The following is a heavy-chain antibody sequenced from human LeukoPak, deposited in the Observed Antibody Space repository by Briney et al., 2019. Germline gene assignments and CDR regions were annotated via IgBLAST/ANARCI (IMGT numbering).Heavy chain of an antibody. D-gene: IGHD4-11*01. Sequence: SETLSLTCAVYGGSFSGYYWTWIRQPPGKGLEWIGEINHSGSTNYNPSLKSRVTISVDTSKNQFSLKLSSVTAADTAVYYCASYNRRDDSNYAFDYWGQGTLVTVSS. CDR1: GGSFSGYY. CDR3: ASYNRRDDSNYAFDY. V-gene: IGHV4-34*01. CDR2: INHSGST. J-gene: IGHJ4*02.